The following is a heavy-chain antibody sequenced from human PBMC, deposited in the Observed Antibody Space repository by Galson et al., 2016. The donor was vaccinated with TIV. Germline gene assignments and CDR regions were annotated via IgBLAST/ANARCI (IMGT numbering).Heavy chain of an antibody. V-gene: IGHV1-69*13. CDR2: IIPIFGLA. J-gene: IGHJ4*02. Sequence: SVKVSCKASGGAFISHGISWVRQAPGQGLEWMGGIIPIFGLANYAQKFQGRVTRTADDSTRTAYMELSSLRFDDTAVYYCARGGSTVTRPFDYWGQGTLVTVSS. D-gene: IGHD4-17*01. CDR1: GGAFISHG. CDR3: ARGGSTVTRPFDY.